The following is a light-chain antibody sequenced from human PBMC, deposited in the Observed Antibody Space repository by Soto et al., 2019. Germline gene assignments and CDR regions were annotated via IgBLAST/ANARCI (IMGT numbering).Light chain of an antibody. CDR1: SSDVGGYNY. V-gene: IGLV2-8*01. CDR2: EVN. J-gene: IGLJ3*02. Sequence: QSVLTQPPSASGSPGQSVTISCTGTSSDVGGYNYVSWYQQYPGKAPKLMTYEVNKRPSGVPDRFSGSKSGNTASLTVSGLQAEDEADYYCSSYAGSNNHWVFGGGTKLTVL. CDR3: SSYAGSNNHWV.